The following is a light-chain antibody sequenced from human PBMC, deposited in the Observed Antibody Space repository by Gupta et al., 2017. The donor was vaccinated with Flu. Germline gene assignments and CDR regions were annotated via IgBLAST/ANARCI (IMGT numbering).Light chain of an antibody. Sequence: ITISCTGTSSEVGSDNSVSWYQQHPDTTPKLIIYDVTNRPSGIANRFSGSKAGNTASLTISGLQAEEEANYYCSSYTSSSTWVFGGGTKLTVL. CDR1: SSEVGSDNS. V-gene: IGLV2-14*03. J-gene: IGLJ3*02. CDR3: SSYTSSSTWV. CDR2: DVT.